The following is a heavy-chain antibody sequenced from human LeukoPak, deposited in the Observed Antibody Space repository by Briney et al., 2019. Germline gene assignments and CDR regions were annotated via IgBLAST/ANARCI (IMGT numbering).Heavy chain of an antibody. CDR2: IYSGGST. V-gene: IGHV3-53*01. CDR3: ARGRTYYYDSSGQGDY. Sequence: GGSLRLSCAASGFTVSSNYMSWVRQAPGKGLEWVSVIYSGGSTYYADSVKGRFTISRDNAKNSLYLQMNSLRAEDTAVYYCARGRTYYYDSSGQGDYWGQGTLVTVSS. CDR1: GFTVSSNY. J-gene: IGHJ4*02. D-gene: IGHD3-22*01.